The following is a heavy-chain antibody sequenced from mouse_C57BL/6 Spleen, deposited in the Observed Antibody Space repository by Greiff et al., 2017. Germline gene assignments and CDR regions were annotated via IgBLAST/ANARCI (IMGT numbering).Heavy chain of an antibody. CDR1: GYTFTSYW. V-gene: IGHV1-52*01. J-gene: IGHJ2*01. D-gene: IGHD1-1*01. CDR3: ARRGLYYYGSSYFDY. Sequence: QVQLQQPGAELVRPGSSVKLSCKASGYTFTSYWMHWVKQRPIQGLEWIGNIDPSDSETHYNQKFKDKATLPVDKSSSTAYMQLSSLTSEDSAVXYCARRGLYYYGSSYFDYWGQGTTLTVSS. CDR2: IDPSDSET.